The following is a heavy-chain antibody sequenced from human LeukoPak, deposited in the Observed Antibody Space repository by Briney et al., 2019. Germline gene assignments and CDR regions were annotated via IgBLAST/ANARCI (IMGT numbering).Heavy chain of an antibody. V-gene: IGHV4-39*07. J-gene: IGHJ4*02. D-gene: IGHD3-22*01. CDR2: IYYSGST. Sequence: SETLSLTCTVSGGSISSSSYYWGWIRQPPGKGLEWIGSIYYSGSTYYNPSLKSRVTISVDTSKNQFSLKLSSVTAADTAVYYCARDIGDSSGYYYLSLGFFDYWGQGTLVTVPS. CDR3: ARDIGDSSGYYYLSLGFFDY. CDR1: GGSISSSSYY.